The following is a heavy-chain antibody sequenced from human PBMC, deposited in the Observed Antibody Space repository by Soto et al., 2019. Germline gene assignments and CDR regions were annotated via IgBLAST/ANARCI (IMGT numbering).Heavy chain of an antibody. D-gene: IGHD2-8*01. V-gene: IGHV3-33*01. CDR3: ARDLRGLIVLMVYAY. CDR2: IWYDGSNK. Sequence: GGSLRLSCAASGFTFSSYGMHWVRQAPGKGLEWVAVIWYDGSNKYYADSVKGRFTISRDNSKNTLYLQMNSLRAEDTSVYYCARDLRGLIVLMVYAYWGQGTLVTVSS. CDR1: GFTFSSYG. J-gene: IGHJ4*02.